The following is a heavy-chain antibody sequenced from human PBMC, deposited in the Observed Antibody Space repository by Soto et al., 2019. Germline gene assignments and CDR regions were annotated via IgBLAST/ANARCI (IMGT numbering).Heavy chain of an antibody. J-gene: IGHJ6*02. CDR1: GGTFSSYA. CDR2: IIPIFGTA. D-gene: IGHD2-21*02. Sequence: QVQLVQSGAEVKKPGSSVKVSCKASGGTFSSYAISWVRQAPGQGLEWMGGIIPIFGTANYAQKFQGRVTITADESTSTAYMELSSLRSEDTAVYYCARGKSVVVTAIRRYYYYGMDVWGQGTTVTVSS. V-gene: IGHV1-69*12. CDR3: ARGKSVVVTAIRRYYYYGMDV.